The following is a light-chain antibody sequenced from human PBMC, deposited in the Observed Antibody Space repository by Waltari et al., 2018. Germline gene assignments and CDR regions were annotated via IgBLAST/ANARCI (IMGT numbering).Light chain of an antibody. V-gene: IGKV1-9*01. J-gene: IGKJ2*01. CDR3: QQLNSYPRT. Sequence: DIQLTQSPSFLSASVGDRVTLTCRASQGISSYLAWYQQKPGKAPKLLNYAASTLQSGVPSRFSGSGSGTEFTLTISSLQPEDFATYYCQQLNSYPRTFGQGTKLEIK. CDR1: QGISSY. CDR2: AAS.